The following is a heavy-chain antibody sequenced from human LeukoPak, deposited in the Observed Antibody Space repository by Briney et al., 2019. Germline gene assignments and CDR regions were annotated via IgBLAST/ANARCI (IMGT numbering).Heavy chain of an antibody. CDR2: ISWNSGSI. D-gene: IGHD3-10*01. V-gene: IGHV3-9*01. CDR3: AKDHYYGSGSYYDY. J-gene: IGHJ4*02. CDR1: GFTFDDYA. Sequence: PGRSLRLSCAASGFTFDDYAMHWVRQAPGKGLEWVSGISWNSGSIGYADSVKGRFTISRDNAKNSLYPQMNSLRAEDTALYYCAKDHYYGSGSYYDYWGQGTLDTVSS.